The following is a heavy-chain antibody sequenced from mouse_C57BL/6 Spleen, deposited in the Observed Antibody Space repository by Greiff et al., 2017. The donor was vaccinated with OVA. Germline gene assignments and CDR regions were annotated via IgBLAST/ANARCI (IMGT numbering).Heavy chain of an antibody. CDR2: IYPGSGNT. CDR3: ASSHYGSSPYYAMDY. D-gene: IGHD1-1*01. J-gene: IGHJ4*01. V-gene: IGHV1-76*01. Sequence: QVQLKQSGAELVRPGASVKLSCKASGYTFTDYYINWVKQRPGQGLEWIARIYPGSGNTYYNEKFKGKATLTAEKSSSTAYMQLSSLTSEDSAVYFCASSHYGSSPYYAMDYWGQGTSVTVSS. CDR1: GYTFTDYY.